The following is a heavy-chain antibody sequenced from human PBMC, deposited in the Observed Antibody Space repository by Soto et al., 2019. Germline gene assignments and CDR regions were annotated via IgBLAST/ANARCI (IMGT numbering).Heavy chain of an antibody. J-gene: IGHJ3*02. CDR3: AGAFDI. Sequence: EVQLVESGGGLIQSGGSLRLSCAASGLTISSYNMNWVRQAPGKGLEWVAYMSSSGSSMYYADSVKGRFTISRDNAKHSLFLQMNSLRDEDTAVYYCAGAFDIWGQGTMVIVSS. V-gene: IGHV3-48*02. CDR1: GLTISSYN. CDR2: MSSSGSSM.